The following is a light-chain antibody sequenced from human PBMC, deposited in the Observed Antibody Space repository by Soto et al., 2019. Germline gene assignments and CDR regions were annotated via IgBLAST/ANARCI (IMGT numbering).Light chain of an antibody. J-gene: IGKJ1*01. CDR3: QQYYTTPVT. Sequence: EIVMTQSPDSLAVSLGERATINCKSSQTVLHGSNYLAWYQQKPGQPPKLLIYWASTRESGVPDRFSGSGSGTDFTLTISSLQAEDVAVYYCQQYYTTPVTFGQGTKVEIK. CDR2: WAS. V-gene: IGKV4-1*01. CDR1: QTVLHGSNY.